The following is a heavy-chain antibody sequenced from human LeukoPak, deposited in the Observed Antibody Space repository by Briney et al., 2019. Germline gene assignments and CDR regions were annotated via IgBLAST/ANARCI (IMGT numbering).Heavy chain of an antibody. V-gene: IGHV3-7*01. J-gene: IGHJ4*02. CDR3: ARDKEYCTGTNCYRASSFDY. CDR2: IKQDGSEE. D-gene: IGHD2/OR15-2a*01. CDR1: GFTFSNYW. Sequence: PGGSLRLSCAASGFTFSNYWMSWVRQAPGKGLEWVANIKQDGSEEYYVDSVKGRFTISRDNAKNSLYLQMISLRADDTAVYFCARDKEYCTGTNCYRASSFDYWGQGTLVTVSP.